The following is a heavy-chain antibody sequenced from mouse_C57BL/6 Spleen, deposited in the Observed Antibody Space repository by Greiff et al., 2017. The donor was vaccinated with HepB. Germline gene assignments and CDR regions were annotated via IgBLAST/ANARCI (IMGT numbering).Heavy chain of an antibody. V-gene: IGHV1-82*01. Sequence: QVHVKQSGPELVKPGASVKISCKASGYAFSSSWMNWVKQRPGKGLEWIGRIYPGDGDTNYNGKFKGKATLTADKSSSTAYMQLSSLTSEDSAVYFCARDGKKGIDYAMDYWGQGTSVTVSS. D-gene: IGHD2-1*01. CDR1: GYAFSSSW. J-gene: IGHJ4*01. CDR3: ARDGKKGIDYAMDY. CDR2: IYPGDGDT.